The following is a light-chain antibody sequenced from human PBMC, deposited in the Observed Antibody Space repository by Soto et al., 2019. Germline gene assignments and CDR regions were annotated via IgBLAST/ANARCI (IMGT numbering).Light chain of an antibody. V-gene: IGKV1-33*01. Sequence: DIQRTQSPSSLSPSVGDRVTITCQASQDISNYLNWYQQKPGKAPKLLIYDASNLETGVPSRFSGSGSGTDFTFTISSLQPEDIATYYCQQYDNLPTFGGGTKVEIK. CDR3: QQYDNLPT. CDR2: DAS. J-gene: IGKJ4*01. CDR1: QDISNY.